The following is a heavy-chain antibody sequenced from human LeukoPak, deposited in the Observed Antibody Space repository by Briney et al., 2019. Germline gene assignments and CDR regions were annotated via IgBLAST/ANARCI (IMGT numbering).Heavy chain of an antibody. D-gene: IGHD3-22*01. CDR3: AKARSGYDSSGYYYGFDY. V-gene: IGHV3-48*01. J-gene: IGHJ4*02. CDR2: ISSSSSTI. Sequence: GGSLRLSCAASGFTLSSYSMNWVRHAPGKGLEWVSYISSSSSTIYYADSVKGRFTISIDNAKNSLYLQKNSLRAEDTAVYYCAKARSGYDSSGYYYGFDYWGQGTLVTVSS. CDR1: GFTLSSYS.